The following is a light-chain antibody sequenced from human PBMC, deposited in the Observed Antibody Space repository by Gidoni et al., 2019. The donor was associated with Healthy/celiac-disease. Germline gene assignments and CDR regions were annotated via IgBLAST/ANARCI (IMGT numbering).Light chain of an antibody. CDR1: QGISNY. CDR3: QKYNSAPWT. J-gene: IGKJ1*01. V-gene: IGKV1-27*01. Sequence: DIQMTQSPSSLSASVGDRVTITCRASQGISNYLAWYQQKPGKVPKLLIYAESTLQSGVPSRFSGSGSGTEFTLSLSSLQPEDVATYYCQKYNSAPWTFGQETKVEIK. CDR2: AES.